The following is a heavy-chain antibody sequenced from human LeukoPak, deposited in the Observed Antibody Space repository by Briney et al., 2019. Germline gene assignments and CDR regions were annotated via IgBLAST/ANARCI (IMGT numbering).Heavy chain of an antibody. CDR2: ISSYNGNT. J-gene: IGHJ4*02. D-gene: IGHD1-26*01. Sequence: ASVKVSCKASGYTFTSYGISWVRQAPGQGLEWMGWISSYNGNTNYAQKLQGRVTMSTETSTGTAYMELRSLRSDDTAVYYCARIRGGNNYHFDYWGQGTLVTVSS. CDR1: GYTFTSYG. CDR3: ARIRGGNNYHFDY. V-gene: IGHV1-18*01.